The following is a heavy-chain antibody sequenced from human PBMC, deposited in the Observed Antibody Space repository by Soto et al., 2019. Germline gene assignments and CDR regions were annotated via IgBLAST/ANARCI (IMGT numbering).Heavy chain of an antibody. CDR2: IYYSGST. CDR3: ERIVGATQSPYYFDY. CDR1: GGSISSSSYY. J-gene: IGHJ4*02. Sequence: PSETLSLTCTVSGGSISSSSYYWGWIRQPPGKGLEWIGSIYYSGSTYYNPSLKSRVTISVDTSKNQFSLKLSSVTAADTAVYYCERIVGATQSPYYFDYWGQGTPVTVYS. D-gene: IGHD1-26*01. V-gene: IGHV4-39*01.